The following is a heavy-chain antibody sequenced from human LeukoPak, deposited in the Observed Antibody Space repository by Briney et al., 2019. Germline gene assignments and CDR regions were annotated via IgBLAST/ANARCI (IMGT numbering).Heavy chain of an antibody. CDR2: VSSNGGTT. CDR3: AIGGEASGTYFGR. Sequence: PGGSLRLSCAASGFSFDRYEMNWVRRAPGKGLEWISYVSSNGGTTYHADSVRGRFSISRDNAMNSLSLQMNSLRVEDTGIYYCAIGGEASGTYFGRWGPGTQVTVFS. CDR1: GFSFDRYE. V-gene: IGHV3-48*03. D-gene: IGHD6-19*01. J-gene: IGHJ1*01.